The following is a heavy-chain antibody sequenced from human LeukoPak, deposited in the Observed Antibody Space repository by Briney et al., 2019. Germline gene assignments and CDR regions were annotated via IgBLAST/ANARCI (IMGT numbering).Heavy chain of an antibody. CDR2: IYYSGST. Sequence: SETLSLTCTVSGGSISSYYWSWIRQPPGKGLEWIGYIYYSGSTKYNPSLRSRVTISVDTSKNQFSLKLSSVTAADTAVYYCARAHGVVDPFSPFDIWGQGTMVTVSS. J-gene: IGHJ3*02. CDR1: GGSISSYY. D-gene: IGHD3-22*01. CDR3: ARAHGVVDPFSPFDI. V-gene: IGHV4-59*01.